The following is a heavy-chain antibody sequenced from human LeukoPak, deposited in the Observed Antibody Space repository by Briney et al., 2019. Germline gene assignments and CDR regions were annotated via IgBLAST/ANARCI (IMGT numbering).Heavy chain of an antibody. J-gene: IGHJ5*02. CDR2: IYTSGST. D-gene: IGHD2-2*01. Sequence: SSETLSLTCTVSGGSISSGSYYWSWIRQPAGKGLEWIGRIYTSGSTNYNPSLKSRVTISVDTSKNQFSLKLSSVTAADTAVYYCARGDKCSSTTCEWGEGNWFDPWGQGTLVTVSS. CDR1: GGSISSGSYY. CDR3: ARGDKCSSTTCEWGEGNWFDP. V-gene: IGHV4-61*02.